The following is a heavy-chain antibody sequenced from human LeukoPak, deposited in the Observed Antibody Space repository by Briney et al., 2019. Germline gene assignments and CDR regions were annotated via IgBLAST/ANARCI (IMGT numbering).Heavy chain of an antibody. CDR1: GFTFSSYA. D-gene: IGHD3-10*01. V-gene: IGHV3-33*08. J-gene: IGHJ4*02. CDR3: ARGSAFNGGFIIIDY. Sequence: GGSLRLSCAASGFTFSSYAMHWVRQAPGKGLEWVAVIWYDGSNKYYADSVKGRFTISRDNSKNTLYLQMNSLRAEDTAVYYCARGSAFNGGFIIIDYWGQGTLVTVSS. CDR2: IWYDGSNK.